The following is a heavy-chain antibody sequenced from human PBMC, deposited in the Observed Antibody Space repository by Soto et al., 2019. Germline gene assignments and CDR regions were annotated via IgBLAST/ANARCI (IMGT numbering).Heavy chain of an antibody. CDR1: GGSFSGYY. V-gene: IGHV4-34*01. Sequence: PSETLSLTCAVYGGSFSGYYWSWIRQPPGKGLEWIGEINHSGSTNYNPSLKSRVTTSVDTSKNQFSLKLSSVTAADTAVYYCARGKRWAAAATNWFDPWGQGTLVTVSS. CDR2: INHSGST. CDR3: ARGKRWAAAATNWFDP. J-gene: IGHJ5*02. D-gene: IGHD6-13*01.